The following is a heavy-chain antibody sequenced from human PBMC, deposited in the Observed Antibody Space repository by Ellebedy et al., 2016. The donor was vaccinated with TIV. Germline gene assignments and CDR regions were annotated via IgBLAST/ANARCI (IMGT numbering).Heavy chain of an antibody. V-gene: IGHV4-59*08. CDR1: GGSITSYY. D-gene: IGHD3-3*01. CDR2: ISDTGST. CDR3: ARHLADFTIFGVVIMDHGLDV. J-gene: IGHJ6*02. Sequence: MPGGSLRLSCTVSGGSITSYYWNWIRQPPGKGLEWIGYISDTGSTNYNPSLKSRVTISVDMSKNQFSRKLTSVTAADTAVYYCARHLADFTIFGVVIMDHGLDVWGQGTTVTVSS.